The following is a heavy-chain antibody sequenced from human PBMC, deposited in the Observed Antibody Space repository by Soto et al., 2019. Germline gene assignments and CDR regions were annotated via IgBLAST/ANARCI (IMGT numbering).Heavy chain of an antibody. CDR1: GGSISSGGYS. CDR3: ARGGPWYQQQNWFDP. J-gene: IGHJ5*02. CDR2: IYHSGST. V-gene: IGHV4-30-2*01. Sequence: QLQLQESGSGLVKPSQTLSLTCAVSGGSISSGGYSWSWIRQPPGKGLEWIGYIYHSGSTYYNPSLKSRVTISVDRSKNQSSLKLSSVTAADTAVYYCARGGPWYQQQNWFDPWGQGTLVTVSS. D-gene: IGHD2-15*01.